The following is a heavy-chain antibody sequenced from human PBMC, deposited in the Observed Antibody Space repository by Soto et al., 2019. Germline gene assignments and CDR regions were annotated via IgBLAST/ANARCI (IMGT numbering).Heavy chain of an antibody. D-gene: IGHD6-13*01. Sequence: PSETLSLTCTVSDGSISSSCYYLAWILHPPGKGLGWIGSIYYSWSNYYNPSLTSRVTLSLDTSKNQFSMKLSSVTDADTAVYHCARFAGAAAGTLWFAPWGQGTVVTISS. CDR2: IYYSWSN. J-gene: IGHJ5*02. V-gene: IGHV4-39*01. CDR1: DGSISSSCYY. CDR3: ARFAGAAAGTLWFAP.